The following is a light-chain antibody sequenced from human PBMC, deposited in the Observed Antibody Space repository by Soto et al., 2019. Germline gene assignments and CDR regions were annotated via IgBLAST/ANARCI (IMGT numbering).Light chain of an antibody. CDR1: QSVSSY. CDR2: DAS. V-gene: IGKV3-11*01. Sequence: EIVLTQSPATLSLSPGERATLSCRASQSVSSYLAWYQQKPGQAPRLLIYDASNRATGIPARFSGSGSGTDFTLTISSLGREDFAVYCCQQRSNWPPYTFGQGTKLEIK. CDR3: QQRSNWPPYT. J-gene: IGKJ2*01.